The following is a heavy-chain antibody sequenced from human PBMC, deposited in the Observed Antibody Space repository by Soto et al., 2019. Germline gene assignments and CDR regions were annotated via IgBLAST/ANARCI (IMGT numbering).Heavy chain of an antibody. V-gene: IGHV4-39*07. D-gene: IGHD3-10*01. Sequence: SETLSLTCTVSGGSISSSSYYWGWIRQPPGKGLEWIGNIFYSGTTYYNPSLKSRVTISVDTSKNQFSLKVDSVSAADTAVYYCARESGWSGEFNCYYNGMDVWGQGIMVTVSS. CDR1: GGSISSSSYY. CDR2: IFYSGTT. J-gene: IGHJ6*02. CDR3: ARESGWSGEFNCYYNGMDV.